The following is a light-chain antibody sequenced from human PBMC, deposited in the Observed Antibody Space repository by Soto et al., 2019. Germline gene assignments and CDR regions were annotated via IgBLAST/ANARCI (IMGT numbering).Light chain of an antibody. V-gene: IGKV3D-20*02. CDR1: QSVSSSY. CDR3: QQRSNWS. CDR2: DAS. Sequence: EIVLTQSPVTLSLSPGERATLSCRASQSVSSSYLAWYQQKLGQAPRLLIYDASNRATGIPARFSGSGSGTDFTLTISSLEPEDFAVYYCQQRSNWSFGGGTKVDIK. J-gene: IGKJ4*01.